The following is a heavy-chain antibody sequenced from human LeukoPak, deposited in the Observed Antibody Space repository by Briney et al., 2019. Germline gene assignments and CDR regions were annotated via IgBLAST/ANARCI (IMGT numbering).Heavy chain of an antibody. V-gene: IGHV1-8*01. CDR3: ARGHRIAVAGTGDY. D-gene: IGHD6-19*01. CDR2: MNPNSGNT. Sequence: ASVKVSCKASGYTFTSYDINWVRQATGQGLEWMGWMNPNSGNTGYAQKFQGRVTMTRYTSISTAYMELSSLRSEDTAVYYCARGHRIAVAGTGDYWGQGTLVTVSS. J-gene: IGHJ4*02. CDR1: GYTFTSYD.